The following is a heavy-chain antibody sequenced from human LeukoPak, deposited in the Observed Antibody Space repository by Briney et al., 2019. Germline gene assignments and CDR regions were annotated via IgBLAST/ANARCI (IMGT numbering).Heavy chain of an antibody. J-gene: IGHJ3*02. CDR1: GFTFSSYS. CDR3: ARDLIREMATPFDAFDI. V-gene: IGHV3-21*01. CDR2: ISSSSSYI. D-gene: IGHD5-24*01. Sequence: PGGSLRLSCAASGFTFSSYSMNWVRQAPGKGLEWVSSISSSSSYIYYADSVKGRFTISGDNAKNSLYLQMNSLRAEDTAVYYCARDLIREMATPFDAFDIWGQGTMVTVSS.